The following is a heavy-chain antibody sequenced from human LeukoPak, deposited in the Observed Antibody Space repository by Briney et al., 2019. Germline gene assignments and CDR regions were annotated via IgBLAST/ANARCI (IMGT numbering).Heavy chain of an antibody. V-gene: IGHV3-21*01. CDR2: ISSSSSYI. Sequence: GGSLRLSCAASGFTFSSYSMNWVRQAPGKGLEWVSSISSSSSYIYYADSVKGRFTISRDNAKNSLYLQMNSLRAEDTAVYYCARDRYRGGTFDPWGQGTLVTVSS. J-gene: IGHJ5*02. CDR3: ARDRYRGGTFDP. CDR1: GFTFSSYS. D-gene: IGHD3-10*01.